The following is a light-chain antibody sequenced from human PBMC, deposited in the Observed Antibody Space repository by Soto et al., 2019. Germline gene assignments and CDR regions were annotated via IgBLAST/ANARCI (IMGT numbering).Light chain of an antibody. Sequence: EIVMTQSPATLSVSPGERATLSCRASQSVSSNLAWYQQKAGQAPRLLIYGASSRATGIPARFSGSGSGTVFTLTISSLQSEDFAVYYCQQYNDWPDTFGQGTKLEIK. CDR2: GAS. CDR3: QQYNDWPDT. CDR1: QSVSSN. V-gene: IGKV3-15*01. J-gene: IGKJ2*01.